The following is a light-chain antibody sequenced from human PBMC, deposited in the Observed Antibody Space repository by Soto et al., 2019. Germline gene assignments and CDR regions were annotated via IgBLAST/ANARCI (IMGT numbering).Light chain of an antibody. CDR3: QQSYSTPSA. CDR2: AAS. Sequence: DIQMTQSPSSLSASVGDRVTITCRASQSISSYLNWYQQKPGKAPKLLIYAASSLQSGVPSRFSGSGSGTDFTLTISSLQPEDFATYYCQQSYSTPSAFGQGTRREI. CDR1: QSISSY. V-gene: IGKV1-39*01. J-gene: IGKJ5*01.